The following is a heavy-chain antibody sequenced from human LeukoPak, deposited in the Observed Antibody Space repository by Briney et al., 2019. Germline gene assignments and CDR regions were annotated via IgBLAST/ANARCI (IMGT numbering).Heavy chain of an antibody. CDR1: GGSISSGGYY. CDR3: ARDPGNRDYYYYYMDV. V-gene: IGHV4-31*03. J-gene: IGHJ6*03. D-gene: IGHD1-14*01. CDR2: IYYSGST. Sequence: PSQTLSLTCTVSGGSISSGGYYWSWIRQHPGKGLEWIGYIYYSGSTYYNPSLKSRVTISVDTSKNQFSLKLSSVTAADTAVYYRARDPGNRDYYYYYMDVWGKGTTVTVSS.